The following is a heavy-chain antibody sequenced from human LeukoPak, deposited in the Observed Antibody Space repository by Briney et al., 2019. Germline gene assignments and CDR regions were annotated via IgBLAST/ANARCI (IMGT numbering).Heavy chain of an antibody. D-gene: IGHD3-10*01. J-gene: IGHJ4*02. CDR2: IRGSGNRT. Sequence: PGGSLRLSCAVSGFTFTSYAISCVRQAPRKGRECVSTIRGSGNRTYYANSVKGRFTLSTDKSKDTVYLQMNSLSVEHKARYYCARVQYGYLSGSYRTIFDFWGQGSLVTVS. V-gene: IGHV3-23*01. CDR1: GFTFTSYA. CDR3: ARVQYGYLSGSYRTIFDF.